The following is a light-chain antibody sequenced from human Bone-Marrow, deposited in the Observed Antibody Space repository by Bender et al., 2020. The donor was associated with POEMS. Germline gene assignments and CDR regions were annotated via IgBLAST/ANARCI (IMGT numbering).Light chain of an antibody. Sequence: QSVLTQPPSVSGTPGQRVTISCSGSGSNIGGYPVNWYQQLPGQAPKLLIYTNNERPSGVPDRFSGSKSGTSASLAITGLQSDDEAIYFCVAWDASLNGWVFGGGTKLTVL. CDR3: VAWDASLNGWV. CDR2: TNN. J-gene: IGLJ3*02. CDR1: GSNIGGYP. V-gene: IGLV1-44*01.